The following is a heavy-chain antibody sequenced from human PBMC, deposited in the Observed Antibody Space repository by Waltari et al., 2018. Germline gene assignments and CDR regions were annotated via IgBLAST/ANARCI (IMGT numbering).Heavy chain of an antibody. V-gene: IGHV4-39*01. Sequence: QVQLQESGPGLVKPSETLSLTCSVSGGSITTPTFYWGWIRQPPGQALEWIGTISHSGATYTCPSLQSRVTLSRDTSKNQFSLTLGSVTASDTAVYYCAAYIGASVGTAAFDVWGQGTMVTVSS. CDR3: AAYIGASVGTAAFDV. D-gene: IGHD5-12*01. J-gene: IGHJ3*01. CDR2: ISHSGAT. CDR1: GGSITTPTFY.